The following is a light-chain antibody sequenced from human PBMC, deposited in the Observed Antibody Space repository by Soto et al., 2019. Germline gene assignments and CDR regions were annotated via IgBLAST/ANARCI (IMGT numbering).Light chain of an antibody. Sequence: DIQMTQSPYSLSASIGDRVSITCRSSQGISTYLGWYQQKPGKAPKLLIYAASSLQTGVPSRFSGSGSGTDFTLTISSLQPEDFGTYYCQQAISFPITFGQGTLLEIK. V-gene: IGKV1-12*01. CDR1: QGISTY. J-gene: IGKJ5*01. CDR3: QQAISFPIT. CDR2: AAS.